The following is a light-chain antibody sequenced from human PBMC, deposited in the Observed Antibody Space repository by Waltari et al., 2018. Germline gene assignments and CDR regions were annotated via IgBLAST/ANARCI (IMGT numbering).Light chain of an antibody. CDR2: KVS. J-gene: IGLJ1*01. V-gene: IGLV2-14*01. Sequence: QSALTQPASVSGSPGQSITIPCSGTDSSVGAYDFFSWYQQHPGKAPHLLIYKVSNRPSGMSNRFSAAQSGNTASRTISGRQAEDEADYYCSAYTTSSAPGVFGTGTRVTVL. CDR1: DSSVGAYDF. CDR3: SAYTTSSAPGV.